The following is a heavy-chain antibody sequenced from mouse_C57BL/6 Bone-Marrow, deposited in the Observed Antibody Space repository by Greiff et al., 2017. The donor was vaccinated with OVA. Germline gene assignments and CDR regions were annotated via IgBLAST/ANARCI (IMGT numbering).Heavy chain of an antibody. D-gene: IGHD3-2*02. Sequence: VQLQQSGPELVKPGASVKMSCKASGYTFTDYNMHWVKQSHGKSLEWIGYINPNNGGTSYNQKFKGKATLTVNKSSSTAYMERRSLTSEDSAVYDCASQLTEGAYAMDYWGQGTSVTVSS. CDR2: INPNNGGT. CDR3: ASQLTEGAYAMDY. J-gene: IGHJ4*01. V-gene: IGHV1-22*01. CDR1: GYTFTDYN.